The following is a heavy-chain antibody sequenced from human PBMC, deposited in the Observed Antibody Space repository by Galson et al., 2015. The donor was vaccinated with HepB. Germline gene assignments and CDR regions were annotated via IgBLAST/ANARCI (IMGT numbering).Heavy chain of an antibody. CDR3: ATLGISSWYCDC. Sequence: SVKVSCKASESTFTNYNMHWVRQAPGQMLEWIGWINAGTGNTRYSQKFQVRATITRDTSASTAYMELSSLRSEDTAVYYCATLGISSWYCDCWGQGTLVTVSS. J-gene: IGHJ4*01. V-gene: IGHV1-3*01. CDR2: INAGTGNT. CDR1: ESTFTNYN. D-gene: IGHD6-13*01.